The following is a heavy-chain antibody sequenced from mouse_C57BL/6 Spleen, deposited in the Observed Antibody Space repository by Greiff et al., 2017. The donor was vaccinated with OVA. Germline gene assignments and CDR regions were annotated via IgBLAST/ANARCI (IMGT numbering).Heavy chain of an antibody. J-gene: IGHJ1*03. D-gene: IGHD1-1*01. Sequence: EVQLQQSGAELVRPGASVKLSCTASGFNIKDYYMHWVKQRPEQGLEWIGRIDPEDGDTEYAPKFQGKATMTADTSSNTAYLQLRSLTSEDTAVYYGTWAGCTVVADFDVWGTGTTVTVSS. V-gene: IGHV14-1*01. CDR2: IDPEDGDT. CDR3: TWAGCTVVADFDV. CDR1: GFNIKDYY.